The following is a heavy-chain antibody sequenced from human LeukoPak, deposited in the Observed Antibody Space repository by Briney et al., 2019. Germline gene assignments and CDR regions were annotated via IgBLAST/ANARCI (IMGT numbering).Heavy chain of an antibody. V-gene: IGHV3-7*03. D-gene: IGHD3-9*01. CDR2: IKQDGSEK. J-gene: IGHJ4*02. CDR3: ARTGTYYDILTGYYPTSFDY. Sequence: GGSLRLSCAASGFTFSSYWMSWVRQAPGKGLEWVANIKQDGSEKYYVGSVKGRFTISRDNAKNSLYLQMNSLRAEDTAVYYCARTGTYYDILTGYYPTSFDYWGQGTLVTVSS. CDR1: GFTFSSYW.